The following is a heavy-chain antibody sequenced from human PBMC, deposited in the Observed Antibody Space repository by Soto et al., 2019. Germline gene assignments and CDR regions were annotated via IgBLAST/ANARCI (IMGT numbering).Heavy chain of an antibody. V-gene: IGHV3-23*01. Sequence: ETLRLSCAASGFSFGSYALSWVRQAPGKGLEWVSTISGSDGKTFYADSVKGRFSISRDTSQNTLYLQMNSLRADDTAIYYCARWSYLDYWGQGTRVTVSS. J-gene: IGHJ4*02. CDR1: GFSFGSYA. CDR2: ISGSDGKT. CDR3: ARWSYLDY. D-gene: IGHD3-3*01.